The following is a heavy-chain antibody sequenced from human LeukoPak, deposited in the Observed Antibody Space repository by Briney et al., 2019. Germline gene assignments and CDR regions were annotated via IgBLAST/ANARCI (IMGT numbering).Heavy chain of an antibody. CDR1: GGSISSYY. CDR3: ARTTEGGYSYGYFYYYYMDV. D-gene: IGHD5-18*01. J-gene: IGHJ6*03. CDR2: IYYSCST. Sequence: PSETLSLTCTVSGGSISSYYWSWIRQPPGKVLEWIGYIYYSCSTNYKSSLKSRVTISVDTSKNQFSLKLSSVTAADTAVYYCARTTEGGYSYGYFYYYYMDVWGKGTTVTISS. V-gene: IGHV4-59*01.